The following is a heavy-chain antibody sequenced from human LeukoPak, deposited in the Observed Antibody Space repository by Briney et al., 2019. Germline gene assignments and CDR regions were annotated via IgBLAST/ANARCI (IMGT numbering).Heavy chain of an antibody. V-gene: IGHV3-73*01. D-gene: IGHD1-1*01. J-gene: IGHJ4*02. Sequence: GGSLRLSCAAAGFTFSGSAMDWVRQAAGKGLEWVGRIRSETNSYTTSYAASVKARFALSRDDSKNTAYLQMNSLKTEDTAVYYCTRYNVGFESWGQGTLVTVSS. CDR1: GFTFSGSA. CDR3: TRYNVGFES. CDR2: IRSETNSYTT.